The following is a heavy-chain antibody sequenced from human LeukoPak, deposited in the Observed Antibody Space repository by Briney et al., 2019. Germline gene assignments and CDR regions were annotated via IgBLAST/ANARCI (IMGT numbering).Heavy chain of an antibody. CDR2: ISAYNVNT. J-gene: IGHJ5*02. CDR1: GYTFTSYG. D-gene: IGHD3-10*01. Sequence: ASVKVSCKASGYTFTSYGISWVRQAPGQGLEWMGWISAYNVNTNYAQKLQGRVTMTTDTSTSTAYMELRSLRSDDTAMYYCARGKGATAGSSLGWFDPWGQGTLVTVSS. V-gene: IGHV1-18*01. CDR3: ARGKGATAGSSLGWFDP.